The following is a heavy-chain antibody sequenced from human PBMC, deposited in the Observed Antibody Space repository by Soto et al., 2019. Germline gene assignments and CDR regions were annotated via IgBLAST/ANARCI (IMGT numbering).Heavy chain of an antibody. J-gene: IGHJ4*02. CDR2: VYNSGST. CDR1: GGSISPNY. D-gene: IGHD1-1*01. V-gene: IGHV4-59*01. Sequence: SETLSLTCTVSGGSISPNYWTWIRQPPGKGLEWIGSVYNSGSTNYNPSLKSRVTISVYTSKNQFSLRLSSVTAADTAVYYRASGRESYNWNDVGYWGQGTLVTVSS. CDR3: ASGRESYNWNDVGY.